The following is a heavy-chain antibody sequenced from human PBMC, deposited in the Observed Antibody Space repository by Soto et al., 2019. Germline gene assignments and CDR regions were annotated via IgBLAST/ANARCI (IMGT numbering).Heavy chain of an antibody. Sequence: PGGSLRLSCAASGFTFSSYAMNWVRQAPGKGLEWVSTISGSGGSTYYADSVKGRFSISRDNSKNTLYLQMNSLRAEDTTVYYCAKDVGGLGWELSAFDIWGQGTMVTVSS. CDR2: ISGSGGST. D-gene: IGHD1-26*01. CDR3: AKDVGGLGWELSAFDI. J-gene: IGHJ3*02. V-gene: IGHV3-23*01. CDR1: GFTFSSYA.